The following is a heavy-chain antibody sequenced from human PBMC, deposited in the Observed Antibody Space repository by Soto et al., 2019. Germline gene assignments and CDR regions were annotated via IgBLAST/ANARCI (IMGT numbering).Heavy chain of an antibody. V-gene: IGHV4-59*08. CDR3: ARRYGLSAFDI. CDR1: GGSISSYY. CDR2: IYYSGST. Sequence: SETLSLTCTGSGGSISSYYWSWIRQSPGKGLEWIGDIYYSGSTNYNPSLKSRVTISVDTSKNQFSLKLSSVTAADTAVYFCARRYGLSAFDIWGQGTMVT. D-gene: IGHD3-10*01. J-gene: IGHJ3*02.